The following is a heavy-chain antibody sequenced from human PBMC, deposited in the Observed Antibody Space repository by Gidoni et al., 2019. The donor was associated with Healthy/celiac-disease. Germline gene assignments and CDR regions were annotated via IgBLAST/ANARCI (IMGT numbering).Heavy chain of an antibody. J-gene: IGHJ4*02. CDR3: ARDLGAAASDY. V-gene: IGHV4-59*01. CDR2: IYYSGST. Sequence: QVQLQESGPGLVKPSETLSLTCTVSGGSISRYYWSWIRQPPGKGLEWIGYIYYSGSTNYNRSLKSRVTISVDTSKNQFSLKLSSVTAADTAVYYCARDLGAAASDYWGQGTLVTVSS. CDR1: GGSISRYY. D-gene: IGHD6-13*01.